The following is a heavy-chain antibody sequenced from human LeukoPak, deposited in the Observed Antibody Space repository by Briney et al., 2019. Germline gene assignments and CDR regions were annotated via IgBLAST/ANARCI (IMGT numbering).Heavy chain of an antibody. V-gene: IGHV4-39*01. J-gene: IGHJ4*02. CDR2: IYYTGST. Sequence: SETLSLTCTVSGGSIGSGNYYWGWIRQPPGKGLEWIGTIYYTGSTYYNPSLKSRVTISVDTSKNQFSRKLSSVTAADTAVYYCARRVAGGYSNGYYFDYWGQGTLVTVSS. CDR1: GGSIGSGNYY. CDR3: ARRVAGGYSNGYYFDY. D-gene: IGHD5-18*01.